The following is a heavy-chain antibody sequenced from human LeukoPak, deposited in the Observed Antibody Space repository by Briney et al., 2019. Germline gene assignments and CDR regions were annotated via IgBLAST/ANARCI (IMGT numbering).Heavy chain of an antibody. J-gene: IGHJ6*02. CDR1: GFTFSSCA. Sequence: GGSLRLSCAASGFTFSSCAMNWVRQAPGKGPEWVSLIKGSGDSTYYADSVRGRFTISRDNSKNTLYLQMNSLSGEDTAVYYCAEGEVVPAAIYGMDVWGQGTTVTVS. D-gene: IGHD2-2*02. V-gene: IGHV3-23*01. CDR2: IKGSGDST. CDR3: AEGEVVPAAIYGMDV.